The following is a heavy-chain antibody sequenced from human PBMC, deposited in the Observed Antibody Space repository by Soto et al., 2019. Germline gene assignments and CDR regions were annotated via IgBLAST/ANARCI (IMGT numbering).Heavy chain of an antibody. Sequence: QVQLQESGPGLVKPSQTLSLTCTVSGGSISSGGYYWSWIREHPGKVLEWIGYIYYSGSTYYNPSLKSRVTISVDTSKNQFSLKLSSVTAADTAVYYCARVSGIAAAGTGYFDLWGRGTLVTVSS. CDR1: GGSISSGGYY. CDR3: ARVSGIAAAGTGYFDL. V-gene: IGHV4-31*03. D-gene: IGHD6-13*01. CDR2: IYYSGST. J-gene: IGHJ2*01.